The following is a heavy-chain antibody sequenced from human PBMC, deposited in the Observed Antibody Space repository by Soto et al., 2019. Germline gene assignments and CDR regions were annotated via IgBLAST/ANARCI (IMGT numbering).Heavy chain of an antibody. CDR3: AEVWGELGYCTRTSCLYYFDY. CDR2: ISDSGST. Sequence: EVQLLESGGGLVQPGGSLRLSCEASGFTFTNYAMSWVRQAPGKGLEWVSTISDSGSTYYADSVKGRSTISRDNSKNTLYLQVNSLRAEDTAVYYCAEVWGELGYCTRTSCLYYFDYWGQGTLVTVSS. CDR1: GFTFTNYA. J-gene: IGHJ4*02. D-gene: IGHD2-2*03. V-gene: IGHV3-23*01.